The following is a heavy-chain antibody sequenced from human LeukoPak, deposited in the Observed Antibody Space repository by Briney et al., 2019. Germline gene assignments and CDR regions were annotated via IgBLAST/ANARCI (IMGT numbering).Heavy chain of an antibody. D-gene: IGHD2-15*01. V-gene: IGHV1-69*13. Sequence: SVKVSCKASGYTFTSYYMHWVRQAPGQGLEWMGGIIPIFGTANYAQKFQGRVTITADESTSTAYMELSSLRSEDTAVYYCASNGVVVVAATPYYFDYWGQGTLVTVSS. CDR1: GYTFTSYY. CDR2: IIPIFGTA. J-gene: IGHJ4*02. CDR3: ASNGVVVVAATPYYFDY.